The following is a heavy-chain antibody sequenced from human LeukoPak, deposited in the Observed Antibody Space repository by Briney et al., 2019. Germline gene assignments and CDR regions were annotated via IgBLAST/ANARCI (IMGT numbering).Heavy chain of an antibody. CDR3: ARGRMALLWFGELLPPPTNYYGMDV. CDR1: GGSFSGYY. Sequence: SETLSLTCAVYGGSFSGYYWSWIRQPPGKGLEWIGEINRSGSTNYNPSLKSRVTISVDTSKNQFSLKLSSVTAADTAVYYCARGRMALLWFGELLPPPTNYYGMDVWGQGTTVTVSS. J-gene: IGHJ6*02. V-gene: IGHV4-34*01. CDR2: INRSGST. D-gene: IGHD3-10*01.